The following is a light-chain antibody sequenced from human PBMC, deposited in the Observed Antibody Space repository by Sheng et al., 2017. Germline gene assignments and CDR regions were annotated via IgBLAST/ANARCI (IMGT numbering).Light chain of an antibody. Sequence: QSALTQPASVSGSPGQSITISCTGTSSDVGGYNYVSWYQQHPGKAPKALIFDVSNRPSGVSNRFSGSKSGNTASLTISGLQAEDEADYYCMSHSSSYTGVVGGGTKLTVL. CDR1: SSDVGGYNY. V-gene: IGLV2-14*03. J-gene: IGLJ2*01. CDR3: MSHSSSYTGV. CDR2: DVS.